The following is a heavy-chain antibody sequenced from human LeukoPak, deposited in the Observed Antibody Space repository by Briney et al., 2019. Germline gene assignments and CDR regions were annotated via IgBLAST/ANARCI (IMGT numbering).Heavy chain of an antibody. V-gene: IGHV3-30*02. Sequence: PGGSLRLSCAASGFTFSTYGMHWVRQAPGKGLEWVAFIRYDGSNIYYADSVKGRFTISRDNSKNTLYLQMNSLRAEDTALYYCAKDRDTAMEIDYWGQGTLVTVSS. CDR3: AKDRDTAMEIDY. CDR2: IRYDGSNI. J-gene: IGHJ4*02. D-gene: IGHD5-18*01. CDR1: GFTFSTYG.